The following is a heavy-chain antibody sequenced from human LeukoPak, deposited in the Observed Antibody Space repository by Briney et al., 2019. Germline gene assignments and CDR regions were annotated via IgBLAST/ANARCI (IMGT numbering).Heavy chain of an antibody. CDR1: GYTFSSYD. CDR3: AKEAALVRGFNLFDA. CDR2: ISGTGGST. J-gene: IGHJ5*02. D-gene: IGHD5-18*01. Sequence: PGGSLTLSCAVSGYTFSSYDMSWVRQAPGKGLEWVSSISGTGGSTYSTDSVEGRYTISRDNPKNTLYQQMNSLRAEDTAVSDWAKEAALVRGFNLFDAWGQRTLVSASS. V-gene: IGHV3-23*01.